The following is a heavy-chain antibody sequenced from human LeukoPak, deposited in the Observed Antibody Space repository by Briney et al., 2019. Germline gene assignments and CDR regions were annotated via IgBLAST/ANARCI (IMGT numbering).Heavy chain of an antibody. CDR1: GFTFSNAW. V-gene: IGHV3-15*07. Sequence: GGSLRLSCAAPGFTFSNAWMNWVRQAPGEGLEWVGRIKSKIDGVTTDYAAPVKGRFTISRDDSKNTLYLQMNSLKTEDTAVYYCTTGNWGPYWGQGTLVTVSS. CDR2: IKSKIDGVTT. D-gene: IGHD3-16*01. CDR3: TTGNWGPY. J-gene: IGHJ4*02.